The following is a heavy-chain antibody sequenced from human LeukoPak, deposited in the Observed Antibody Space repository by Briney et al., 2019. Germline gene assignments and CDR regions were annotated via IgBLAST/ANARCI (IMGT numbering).Heavy chain of an antibody. Sequence: SETLSLTCAVSGGSTSSGGYSWSWIRQPPGKGLEWIGYIYHSGSTYYNPSLKSRVTISVDRSKNQFSLKLSSVTAADTAVYYCARESGDLRAFDIWGQGTMVTVSS. V-gene: IGHV4-30-2*01. CDR2: IYHSGST. CDR3: ARESGDLRAFDI. CDR1: GGSTSSGGYS. D-gene: IGHD7-27*01. J-gene: IGHJ3*02.